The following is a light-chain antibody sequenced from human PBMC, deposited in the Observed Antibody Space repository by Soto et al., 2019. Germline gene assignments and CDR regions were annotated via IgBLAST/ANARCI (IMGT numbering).Light chain of an antibody. V-gene: IGKV1D-12*01. CDR1: QDISSW. J-gene: IGKJ1*01. CDR3: QQANSFPWT. CDR2: GAF. Sequence: DIQMTQSPSSVSASVGDRVTITCRASQDISSWLAWFQQKPGEAPKLLIYGAFSLQSGVPSRFSGSGSGTDFTLTISSLQPEDSATYYCQQANSFPWTFGQGTKVEIK.